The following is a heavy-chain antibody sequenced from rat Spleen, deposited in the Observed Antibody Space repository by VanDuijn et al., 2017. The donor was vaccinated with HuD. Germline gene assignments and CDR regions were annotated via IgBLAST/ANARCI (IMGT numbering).Heavy chain of an antibody. D-gene: IGHD1-12*02. CDR1: GFTFSNYY. J-gene: IGHJ1*01. CDR3: ARRYYDGSYWYFDF. CDR2: MSTGGGNT. V-gene: IGHV5-25*01. Sequence: EVQLVESGGGLVQPGRSMKLSCAASGFTFSNYYMAWVRQAPTKGLEWVASMSTGGGNTYYRDSVKGRFTISRDNAKSTLYLQMDSLRSEDTATYYCARRYYDGSYWYFDFWGPGTMVTVSS.